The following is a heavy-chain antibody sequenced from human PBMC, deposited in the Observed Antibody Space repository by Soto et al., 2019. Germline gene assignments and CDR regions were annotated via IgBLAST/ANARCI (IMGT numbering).Heavy chain of an antibody. D-gene: IGHD2-21*01. CDR2: IKQDGSEI. CDR1: GFTFSTYW. CDR3: ARLLWWWGY. J-gene: IGHJ4*02. V-gene: IGHV3-7*04. Sequence: EVQLVESGGGLVQPGGSLRLSCAASGFTFSTYWMSWVRQAPGKGLEWVASIKQDGSEIYYVDSVKDRFTISRDNAKSSLYLQMNSLRAEDTAVYYCARLLWWWGYWGQGTLVTVSS.